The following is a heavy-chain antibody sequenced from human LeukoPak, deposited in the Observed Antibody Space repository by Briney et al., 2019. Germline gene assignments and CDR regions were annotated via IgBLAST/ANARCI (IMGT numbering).Heavy chain of an antibody. CDR1: GGSFSGYY. V-gene: IGHV4-59*01. CDR3: ARRGYSSSWYSDDY. J-gene: IGHJ4*02. CDR2: IYYSGST. Sequence: SETLSLTCAVYGGSFSGYYWSWIRQPPGKGLEWIGYIYYSGSTNYNPSLKSRVTISVDTSKNQFSLKLSSVTAADTAVYYCARRGYSSSWYSDDYWGQGTLVTVSS. D-gene: IGHD6-13*01.